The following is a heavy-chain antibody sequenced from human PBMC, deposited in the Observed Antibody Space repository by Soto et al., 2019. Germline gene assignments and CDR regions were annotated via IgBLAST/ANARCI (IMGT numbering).Heavy chain of an antibody. D-gene: IGHD5-18*01. V-gene: IGHV1-69*13. J-gene: IGHJ4*02. CDR3: ARDGPPVDTAMVVTGILSY. CDR1: GGTFSSYA. CDR2: IIPIFGTA. Sequence: GASVKVSCKASGGTFSSYAISWVRQAPGQGLEWMGGIIPIFGTANYAQKFQGRVTITADESTSTAYMELSSLRSEDTAVYYCARDGPPVDTAMVVTGILSYWGQGTLVTVSS.